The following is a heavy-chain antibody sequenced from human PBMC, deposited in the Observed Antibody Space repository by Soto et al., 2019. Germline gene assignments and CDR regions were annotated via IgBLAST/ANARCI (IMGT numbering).Heavy chain of an antibody. J-gene: IGHJ5*02. CDR1: GGSMTSYY. D-gene: IGHD3-3*01. V-gene: IGHV4-4*07. Sequence: NPSETLSLTCTVSGGSMTSYYWTWIRQPAGKGLEWIGRVYSSGGTHYNPSLKSRVTISPDTSKNQFSLRLLSVTDADTAVYFCARGQRFSDWFDPWVQGTLVTVSS. CDR2: VYSSGGT. CDR3: ARGQRFSDWFDP.